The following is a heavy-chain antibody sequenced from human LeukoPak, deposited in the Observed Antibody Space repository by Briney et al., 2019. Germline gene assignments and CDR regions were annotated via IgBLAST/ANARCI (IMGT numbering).Heavy chain of an antibody. CDR2: IYYSGST. CDR3: ATSPPGDAFDI. J-gene: IGHJ3*02. V-gene: IGHV4-30-4*01. CDR1: GGSISSGDYY. Sequence: SQTLSLTCTVSGGSISSGDYYWSWIRQPPGKGLEWIGYIYYSGSTYYNPSLKSRVTISVDTSKNQFSLKLSSVTAADTAVYHCATSPPGDAFDIWGQGTMVTVSS.